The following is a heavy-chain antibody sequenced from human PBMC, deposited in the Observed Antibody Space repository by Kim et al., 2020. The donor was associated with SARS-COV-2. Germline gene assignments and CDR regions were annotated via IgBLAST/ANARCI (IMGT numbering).Heavy chain of an antibody. V-gene: IGHV3-30*01. D-gene: IGHD6-19*01. J-gene: IGHJ4*02. CDR3: ARVPIYSSGWDIDY. Sequence: ADSVKGRLTISRDNSKNTLYVQMNSLRGEDTAVYYCARVPIYSSGWDIDYWGQGTLVTVSS.